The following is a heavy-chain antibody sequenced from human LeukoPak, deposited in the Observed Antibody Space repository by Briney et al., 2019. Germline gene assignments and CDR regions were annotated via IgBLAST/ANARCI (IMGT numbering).Heavy chain of an antibody. CDR1: GFTFSSCA. V-gene: IGHV3-49*04. CDR3: TRGIEYSNTPR. Sequence: PGGSLRLSCAASGFTFSSCAMTWVRQAPGKGLEWVGFIRNKAYGGTTEYAASVKGRFTISRDDSKSIAYLQMNSLKTEDTAVYYCTRGIEYSNTPRWGQGTLVTVSS. CDR2: IRNKAYGGTT. J-gene: IGHJ4*02. D-gene: IGHD2/OR15-2a*01.